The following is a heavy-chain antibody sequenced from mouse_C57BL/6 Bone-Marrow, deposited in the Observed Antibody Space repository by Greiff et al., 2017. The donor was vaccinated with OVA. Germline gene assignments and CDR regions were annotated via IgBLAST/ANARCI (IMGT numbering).Heavy chain of an antibody. CDR1: GYTFTSYW. V-gene: IGHV1-53*01. D-gene: IGHD1-1*01. CDR2: INPSNGGT. CDR3: ARPTYYGSSYYFDY. J-gene: IGHJ2*01. Sequence: QVQLQQPGTELVKPGASVKLSCKASGYTFTSYWMHWVKQRPGQGLEWIGNINPSNGGTNYNEKLKSKATLTVAKSTSTAYMQLSSLTSDDSAVYYCARPTYYGSSYYFDYWGQGTTLTVSS.